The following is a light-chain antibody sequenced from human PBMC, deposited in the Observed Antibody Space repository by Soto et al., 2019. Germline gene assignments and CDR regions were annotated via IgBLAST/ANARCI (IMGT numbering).Light chain of an antibody. CDR2: GAS. J-gene: IGKJ1*01. CDR1: ESVSSIY. V-gene: IGKV3-20*01. CDR3: HQRQSWPRT. Sequence: ENVLTQSPGTLALSRGEKATLYCRASESVSSIYVAWYQQKPGQAPTLLIYGASTRATGIPDRFSGSGSGTDFTLTISDVQPEDFAVYYCHQRQSWPRTFGQGTKVDI.